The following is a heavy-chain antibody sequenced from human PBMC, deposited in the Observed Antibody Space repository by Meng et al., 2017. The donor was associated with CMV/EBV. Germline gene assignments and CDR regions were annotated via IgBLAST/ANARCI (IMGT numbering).Heavy chain of an antibody. V-gene: IGHV4-59*01. J-gene: IGHJ4*02. CDR2: IYYSGST. CDR3: ASEIGLRWKLFDY. CDR1: GFTFSTYA. Sequence: GSLRLSCAASGFTFSTYAMSWVRQPPGKGLEWIGYIYYSGSTNYNPSLKSRVTISVDTSKNQFSLKLSSVTAADTAVYYCASEIGLRWKLFDYWGQGTLVTVSS. D-gene: IGHD4-23*01.